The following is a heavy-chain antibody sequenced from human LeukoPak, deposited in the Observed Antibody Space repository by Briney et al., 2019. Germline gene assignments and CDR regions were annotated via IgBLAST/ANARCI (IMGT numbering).Heavy chain of an antibody. CDR1: GYTFTSYG. D-gene: IGHD3-16*01. CDR3: ARGGHYDYVWGLEHYFDY. CDR2: ISAYNGNT. V-gene: IGHV1-18*01. Sequence: GASVKVSCKASGYTFTSYGISWVRQAPGQGLEWMGWISAYNGNTNYAQKLQGRVTMTTDTSTSTAYMELRTLRSDDTAVYYCARGGHYDYVWGLEHYFDYWGPGTLVTVSS. J-gene: IGHJ4*02.